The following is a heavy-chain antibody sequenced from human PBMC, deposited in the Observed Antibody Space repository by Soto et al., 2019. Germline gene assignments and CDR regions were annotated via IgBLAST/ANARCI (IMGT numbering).Heavy chain of an antibody. CDR1: GGSISSGGYS. V-gene: IGHV4-30-2*05. CDR2: MYHSGST. CDR3: ARDHGDYGDYYSYGMDV. Sequence: KPSETLSLTCAVSGGSISSGGYSWSWIRQPPGKGLEWIGYMYHSGSTYYNPSLKSRVTISVDTSKNQFSLKLSSVTAADTAVYYCARDHGDYGDYYSYGMDVWGQGTTVT. D-gene: IGHD4-17*01. J-gene: IGHJ6*02.